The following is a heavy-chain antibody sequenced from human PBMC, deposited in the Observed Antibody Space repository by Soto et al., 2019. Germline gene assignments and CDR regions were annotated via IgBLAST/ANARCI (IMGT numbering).Heavy chain of an antibody. CDR3: ARGRHWFGP. CDR2: ISDRGDI. V-gene: IGHV4-59*08. J-gene: IGHJ5*02. CDR1: GISITSSY. Sequence: ETLSLTCTVSGISITSSYWNWFRQSPGKGLEWIGQISDRGDINYNPPLESRVAISTDTSKNQVSLTLTAVNAADTAVYFCARGRHWFGPWGQGTLVTVSS.